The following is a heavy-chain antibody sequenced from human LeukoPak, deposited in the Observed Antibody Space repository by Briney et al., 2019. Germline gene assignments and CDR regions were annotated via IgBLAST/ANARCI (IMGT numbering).Heavy chain of an antibody. J-gene: IGHJ4*02. D-gene: IGHD1-14*01. CDR1: GFNFRAYW. Sequence: AGGSLRLCCAASGFNFRAYWMSWARQAPGKGLEWVASLNQDADREYYVDSVKGRFTISRDNAKNSLYLQMDSLRVEDTAVYYCARATTASARDHWGQGTLVTVSS. CDR3: ARATTASARDH. CDR2: LNQDADRE. V-gene: IGHV3-7*01.